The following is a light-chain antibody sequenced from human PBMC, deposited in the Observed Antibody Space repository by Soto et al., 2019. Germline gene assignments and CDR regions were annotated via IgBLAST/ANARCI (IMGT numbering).Light chain of an antibody. Sequence: QSVLTQPASVSGTPGESITSSCTGPSSDVGGYNYVSWYQQHPGKAPKLMIYEVSNRPSGVSNRFSGSKSGNTASLTISGLQAEDEADYYCSSYTSSSTYVFGTGTKVTVL. CDR2: EVS. J-gene: IGLJ1*01. CDR3: SSYTSSSTYV. CDR1: SSDVGGYNY. V-gene: IGLV2-14*01.